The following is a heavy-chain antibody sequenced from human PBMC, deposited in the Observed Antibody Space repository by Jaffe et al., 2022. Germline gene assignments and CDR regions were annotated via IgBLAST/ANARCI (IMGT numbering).Heavy chain of an antibody. CDR1: GGSISSYY. CDR2: IYYSGST. J-gene: IGHJ4*02. V-gene: IGHV4-59*01. D-gene: IGHD4-17*01. Sequence: QVQLQESGPGLVKPSETLSLTCTVSGGSISSYYWSWIRQPPGKGLEWIGYIYYSGSTNYNPSLKSRVTISVDTSKNQFSLKLSSVTAADTAVYYCAREDGDYADYWGQGTLVTVSS. CDR3: AREDGDYADY.